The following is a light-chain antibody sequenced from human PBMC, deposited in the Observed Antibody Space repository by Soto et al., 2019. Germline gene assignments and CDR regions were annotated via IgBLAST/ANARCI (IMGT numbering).Light chain of an antibody. CDR3: ATWDDSLNGYV. Sequence: QSVLTQTPSASATPGQRVTISCSGTNSNIGSNTIAWYQQLPGTAPKRLTHSNNQRPSGVPDRFSASKSGTSASLAISGLQSEAEADYYCATWDDSLNGYVFGTGTKVTVL. V-gene: IGLV1-44*01. CDR2: SNN. CDR1: NSNIGSNT. J-gene: IGLJ1*01.